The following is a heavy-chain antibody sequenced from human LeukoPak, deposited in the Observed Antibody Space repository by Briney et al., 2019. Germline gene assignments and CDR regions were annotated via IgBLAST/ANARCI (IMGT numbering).Heavy chain of an antibody. J-gene: IGHJ5*02. CDR1: VYTFTSYV. Sequence: ASLKVSCKASVYTFTSYVISWVRQTPGQRLEWVGWISAYNGNTNYAQKLQRRVTMTTDTSTSTAYMELRSLRSDDTAVYYCARGCSGGSCYENWFDPWGQGTLVTVSS. CDR3: ARGCSGGSCYENWFDP. D-gene: IGHD2-15*01. V-gene: IGHV1-18*04. CDR2: ISAYNGNT.